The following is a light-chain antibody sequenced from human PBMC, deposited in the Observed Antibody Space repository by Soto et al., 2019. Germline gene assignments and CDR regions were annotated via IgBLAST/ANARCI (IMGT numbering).Light chain of an antibody. V-gene: IGLV2-14*03. J-gene: IGLJ2*01. CDR1: SSDIGAYAY. Sequence: QSALTQPASVSGSPGQSIAISCTGTSSDIGAYAYVSWYHQHPGKIPKLIVFDVNYRPSGVSSRFSGSKSGNTASLTISGLQAEDEADYYCSSYTRSSSVIFGGGTQLTVL. CDR3: SSYTRSSSVI. CDR2: DVN.